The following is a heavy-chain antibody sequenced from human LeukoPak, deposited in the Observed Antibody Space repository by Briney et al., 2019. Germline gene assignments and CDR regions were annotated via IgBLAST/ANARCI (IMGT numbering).Heavy chain of an antibody. CDR2: ISGGGIAT. V-gene: IGHV3-23*01. J-gene: IGHJ4*02. D-gene: IGHD5/OR15-5a*01. CDR3: TTQRVVSAAIDS. Sequence: GGSLRLSCAASGFTFSSYSMNWVRQAPGKGLEWVSSISGGGIATYHADSVKGRFTISRDNSKNSLYLQMNSLRVEDTAIYYCTTQRVVSAAIDSWGQGTLVTVSS. CDR1: GFTFSSYS.